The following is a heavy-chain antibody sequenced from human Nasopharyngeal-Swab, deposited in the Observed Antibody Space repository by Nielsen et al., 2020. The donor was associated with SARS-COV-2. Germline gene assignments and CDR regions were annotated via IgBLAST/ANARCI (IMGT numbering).Heavy chain of an antibody. D-gene: IGHD5-12*01. V-gene: IGHV3-7*05. CDR2: ISPDGSST. Sequence: GESLKISCGTSGFSFSNFWMHWARPTPGKGLELVASISPDGSSTSYVDSVKGRFSISRDNAKSSLSLLMHSLRVEDTAVYYCARDHVRGYSQDSWGQGTLVTVSS. J-gene: IGHJ4*02. CDR3: ARDHVRGYSQDS. CDR1: GFSFSNFW.